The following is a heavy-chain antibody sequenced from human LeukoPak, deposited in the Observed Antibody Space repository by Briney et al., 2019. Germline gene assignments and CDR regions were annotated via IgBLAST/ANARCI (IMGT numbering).Heavy chain of an antibody. Sequence: PSETLSLTCAVYGGSFSGYYWSWIRQPPGKGLEWIGEINHSGSTNYNPSLKSRVTISVDTSKNQFSPKLSSVTAADTAVYYCATRYCSSTSCALSSDYWGQGTLVTVSS. J-gene: IGHJ4*02. V-gene: IGHV4-34*01. CDR2: INHSGST. CDR3: ATRYCSSTSCALSSDY. D-gene: IGHD2-2*01. CDR1: GGSFSGYY.